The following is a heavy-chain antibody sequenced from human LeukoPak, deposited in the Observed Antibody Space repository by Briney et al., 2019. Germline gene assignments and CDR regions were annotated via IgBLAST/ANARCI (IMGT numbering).Heavy chain of an antibody. CDR3: ARIYDYGDFDY. J-gene: IGHJ4*02. CDR2: INHSGST. D-gene: IGHD4-17*01. V-gene: IGHV4-34*01. Sequence: RSSETLSLTCAVYGGSFSGYYWSWIRQPPGKGLEWIGEINHSGSTNYNPSLKSRVTISVDTSKNQFSLKLSSVTAADTAVYYCARIYDYGDFDYWGQGTLVTVSS. CDR1: GGSFSGYY.